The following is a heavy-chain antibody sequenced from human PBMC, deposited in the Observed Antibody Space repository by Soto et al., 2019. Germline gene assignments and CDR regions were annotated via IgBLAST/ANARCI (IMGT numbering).Heavy chain of an antibody. D-gene: IGHD6-13*01. CDR2: VYYSGST. CDR3: AREGYSSSWYYFDY. J-gene: IGHJ4*02. CDR1: GGSINSYY. Sequence: LSLTCTVSGGSINSYYWSWIRQPPGKGLEWIGHVYYSGSTNYNPSLKSRVTISVDTSKNQFSLKLSSVTAADTAVYYCAREGYSSSWYYFDYWGQGTLVTVSS. V-gene: IGHV4-59*01.